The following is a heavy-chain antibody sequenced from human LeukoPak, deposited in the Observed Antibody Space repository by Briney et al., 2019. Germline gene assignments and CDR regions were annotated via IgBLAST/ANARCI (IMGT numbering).Heavy chain of an antibody. CDR3: ARGRLTMVRGVIISNWFDP. Sequence: ASVKVSCKASGYTFTSYGISWVRQAPGQGLEWMGWISAYNGNTNYAQKLQGRVTMTTDTSTSTAYMELGSLRSDDTAVYYCARGRLTMVRGVIISNWFDPWGQGTLVTVSS. J-gene: IGHJ5*02. V-gene: IGHV1-18*01. CDR2: ISAYNGNT. D-gene: IGHD3-10*01. CDR1: GYTFTSYG.